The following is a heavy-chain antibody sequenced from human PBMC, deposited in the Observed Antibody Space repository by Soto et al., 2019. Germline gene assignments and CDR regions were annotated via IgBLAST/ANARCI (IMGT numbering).Heavy chain of an antibody. J-gene: IGHJ3*01. CDR3: STVSHGALGGT. Sequence: PGGSLRLSCAASGFSLNSAWMTWVRQAPGKGLEWIGRMRSDSDGGTADCAAPVKDRFTISRDDSKNILYLQMNNLKTEDTAVYVCSTVSHGALGGTWGKGTMVTVSS. CDR1: GFSLNSAW. CDR2: MRSDSDGGTA. V-gene: IGHV3-15*01.